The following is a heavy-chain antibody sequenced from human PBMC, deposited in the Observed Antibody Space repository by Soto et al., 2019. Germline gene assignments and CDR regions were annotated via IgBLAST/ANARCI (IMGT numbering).Heavy chain of an antibody. D-gene: IGHD4-17*01. CDR2: IKSKTDGGTT. CDR1: GFTFSNAW. J-gene: IGHJ6*02. CDR3: TTTTVTTDYYYGMDV. Sequence: PGGSLRLSCAASGFTFSNAWMNWVRQAPGKGLEWVGRIKSKTDGGTTDYAAPVKGRFTISRDDSKNTLYLQMNSLKTEYTAVYYCTTTTVTTDYYYGMDVWGQGTTVTVSS. V-gene: IGHV3-15*07.